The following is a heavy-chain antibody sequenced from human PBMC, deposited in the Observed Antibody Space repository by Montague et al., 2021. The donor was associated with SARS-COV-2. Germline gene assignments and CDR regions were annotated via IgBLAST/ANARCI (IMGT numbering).Heavy chain of an antibody. V-gene: IGHV4-39*01. D-gene: IGHD3-10*01. J-gene: IGHJ5*02. CDR3: TKTDKGVVLPPRLGSFDP. CDR2: VLHSGNT. Sequence: SETLSLTCTVSGASISSTSYYWGWIRQPPGKGLGWIGTVLHSGNTYYNPSLKSRLTISVDAPKQQFSLGLSSVTAADTAVYYCTKTDKGVVLPPRLGSFDPWGQGTLVIVSS. CDR1: GASISSTSYY.